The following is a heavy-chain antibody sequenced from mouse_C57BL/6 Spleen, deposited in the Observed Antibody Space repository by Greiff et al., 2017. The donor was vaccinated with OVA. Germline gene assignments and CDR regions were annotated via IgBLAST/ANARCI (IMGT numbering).Heavy chain of an antibody. CDR2: INPSTGGT. Sequence: VQLQQSGPELVKPGASVKISCKASGYSFTGYYMNWVKQSPEKSREWIGEINPSTGGTTYNQKFKAKATLTVDKSSSTAYMQLKSLTSEDSAVYYCARDGGGYWGQGTTLTVSS. V-gene: IGHV1-42*01. CDR3: ARDGGGY. J-gene: IGHJ2*01. D-gene: IGHD1-1*02. CDR1: GYSFTGYY.